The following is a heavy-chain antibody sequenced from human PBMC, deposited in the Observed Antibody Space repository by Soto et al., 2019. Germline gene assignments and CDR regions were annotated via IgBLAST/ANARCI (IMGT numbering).Heavy chain of an antibody. CDR2: IWFDGSDK. D-gene: IGHD2-2*01. CDR1: GFTFSNYG. CDR3: ARLYCSSPSCYSVGAFEI. J-gene: IGHJ3*02. Sequence: QVQLVESGGGVVQPGRSLRLSCAASGFTFSNYGMHWVRQAPGKGLEWVALIWFDGSDKYYADSVKGRFTMSRDNSKNTVYLQMNSLRAEDTAMYYCARLYCSSPSCYSVGAFEIRGQGTIVTVSS. V-gene: IGHV3-33*01.